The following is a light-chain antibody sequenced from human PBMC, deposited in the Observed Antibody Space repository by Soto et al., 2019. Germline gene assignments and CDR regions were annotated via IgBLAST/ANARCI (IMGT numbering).Light chain of an antibody. CDR3: AAWDDSLGVV. J-gene: IGLJ2*01. V-gene: IGLV1-44*01. CDR1: SSNIGSNT. Sequence: QTVVTQPPSASGTPGQRVTISCSGSSSNIGSNTVNWYQQLPGTAPKLLIYSNNQRPSGVPDRFSGSKSGTSASLAISGLQSEDEADYYCAAWDDSLGVVFGGGTQLTVL. CDR2: SNN.